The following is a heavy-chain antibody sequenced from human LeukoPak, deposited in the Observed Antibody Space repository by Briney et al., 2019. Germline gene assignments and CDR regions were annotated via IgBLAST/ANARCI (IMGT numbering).Heavy chain of an antibody. D-gene: IGHD2-21*02. CDR2: IYYSGST. J-gene: IGHJ4*02. V-gene: IGHV4-39*01. Sequence: PSETLSLTCTVSGGSISSSSYYWGWIRQPPGKGLEWIGSIYYSGSTYYNPSLKSRVTISVDTSKNQFSLKLSSVTAADTAVYYCARHRAVVTAILLYYFDYWGQGTLDIVPS. CDR3: ARHRAVVTAILLYYFDY. CDR1: GGSISSSSYY.